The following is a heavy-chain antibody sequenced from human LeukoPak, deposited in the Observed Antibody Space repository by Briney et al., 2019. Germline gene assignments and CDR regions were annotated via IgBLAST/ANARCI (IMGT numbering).Heavy chain of an antibody. CDR3: ARAMTTVTLEDGAFDI. V-gene: IGHV4-38-2*02. J-gene: IGHJ3*02. CDR1: GYSISSGYY. D-gene: IGHD4-17*01. CDR2: IYHSGST. Sequence: PSETLSLTCTVSGYSISSGYYWGWIRQPPGKGLEWIGSIYHSGSTYYNPSLKSRVTISVDTSKNQFSLKLSSVTAADTAVYYCARAMTTVTLEDGAFDIWGQGTMVTVSS.